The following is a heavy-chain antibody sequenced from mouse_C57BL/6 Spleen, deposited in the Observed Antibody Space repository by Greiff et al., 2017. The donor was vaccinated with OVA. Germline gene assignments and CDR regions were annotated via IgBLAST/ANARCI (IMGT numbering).Heavy chain of an antibody. V-gene: IGHV1-69*01. D-gene: IGHD2-1*01. CDR1: GYTFTSYW. J-gene: IGHJ2*01. CDR2: IDPSDSYT. CDR3: ARGGNAYYVDY. Sequence: VQLQQPGAELVMPGASVKLSCKASGYTFTSYWMHWVKQRPGQGLEWIGEIDPSDSYTNYNQKFKGKSTLTVDKSSSTAYMQLSSLTSEDSAVYYCARGGNAYYVDYWGQGTTLTVSS.